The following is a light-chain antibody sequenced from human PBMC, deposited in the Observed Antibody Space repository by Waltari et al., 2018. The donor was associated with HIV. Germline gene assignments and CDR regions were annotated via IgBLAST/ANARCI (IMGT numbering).Light chain of an antibody. CDR2: NTK. J-gene: IGLJ3*02. Sequence: QTVVTQEPSFSVSPGGTVTLTCGLSFGSVSSTNYPSWYQQTPGQAPRTPIYNTKTRSSGVPDRFSGSILGIKAALTITGAQADDDSDYYCVLYMGSGIWLFGGGTKLTVL. V-gene: IGLV8-61*01. CDR1: FGSVSSTNY. CDR3: VLYMGSGIWL.